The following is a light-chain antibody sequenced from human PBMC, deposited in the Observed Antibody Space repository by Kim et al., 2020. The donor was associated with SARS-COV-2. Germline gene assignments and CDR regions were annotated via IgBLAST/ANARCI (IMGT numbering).Light chain of an antibody. Sequence: SDTLYCTVSSSDVGVNTFVSWYQHHPGKAPKLMINGVTKLPSGGLDRFSGSKSGNTASLTVTGLQAEDDADYYCNSYAGSNVLVFGGGTQLTVL. V-gene: IGLV2-8*01. J-gene: IGLJ3*02. CDR2: GVT. CDR3: NSYAGSNVLV. CDR1: SSDVGVNTF.